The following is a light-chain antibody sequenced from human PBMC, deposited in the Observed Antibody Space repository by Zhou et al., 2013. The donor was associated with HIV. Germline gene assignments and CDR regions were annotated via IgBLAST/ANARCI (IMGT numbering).Light chain of an antibody. Sequence: EIVMTQSPATLSVSPGERVTLSCRASQSIGNNLAWYQQKPGQAPRLLISGASTRATGIPVRFSGSGSGTEFTLTISSMQSEDFAVYYCQQYSSSWTFGQGTRVE. J-gene: IGKJ1*01. CDR3: QQYSSSWT. V-gene: IGKV3-15*01. CDR1: QSIGNN. CDR2: GAS.